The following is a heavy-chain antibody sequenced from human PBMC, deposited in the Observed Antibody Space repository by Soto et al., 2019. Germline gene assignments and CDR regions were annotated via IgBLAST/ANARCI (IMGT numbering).Heavy chain of an antibody. CDR1: GFMFSTYG. CDR2: IWYDGSYK. CDR3: ARGYCTNGVCSYFDQ. V-gene: IGHV3-33*01. Sequence: GGSLRLSCEASGFMFSTYGMHWVRQAPGKGLEWVAMIWYDGSYKYYADSVKGRFTMSRDNSKNMVYVEMNSLRAEDTAVYYCARGYCTNGVCSYFDQWGQGILVTVSS. J-gene: IGHJ4*02. D-gene: IGHD2-8*01.